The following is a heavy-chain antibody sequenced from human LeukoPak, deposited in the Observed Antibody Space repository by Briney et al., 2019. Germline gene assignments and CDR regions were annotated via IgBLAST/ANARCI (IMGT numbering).Heavy chain of an antibody. CDR1: GYTFTSYD. J-gene: IGHJ3*02. CDR3: ARVRDGYNDAYDI. CDR2: MNPNTGNT. D-gene: IGHD5-24*01. Sequence: GASVKVSCKASGYTFTSYDINWVRQASGHGLEWMGWMNPNTGNTGYAQKFQGRVTITGNTSISTGYMELSSLRSEDTAVYYCARVRDGYNDAYDIWGQGTMVTVTS. V-gene: IGHV1-8*03.